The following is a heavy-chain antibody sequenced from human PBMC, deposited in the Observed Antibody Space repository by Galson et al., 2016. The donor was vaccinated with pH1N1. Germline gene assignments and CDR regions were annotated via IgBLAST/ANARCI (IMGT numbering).Heavy chain of an antibody. CDR2: IRYDGSNK. Sequence: SLRLSCAASGLTFNSYGMHWVRQAPGKGPEWVAFIRYDGSNKYYADSVKGRFTIPRDNSKNMLYLQMNSLRTEDTAVYYCAKDRGYSYGRFFDYWGQGALVIVSS. J-gene: IGHJ4*02. CDR3: AKDRGYSYGRFFDY. D-gene: IGHD5-12*01. V-gene: IGHV3-30*02. CDR1: GLTFNSYG.